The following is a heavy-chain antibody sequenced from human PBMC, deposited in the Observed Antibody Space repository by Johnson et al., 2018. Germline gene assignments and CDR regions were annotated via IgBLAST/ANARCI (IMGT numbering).Heavy chain of an antibody. D-gene: IGHD3-10*01. CDR3: ARTGGSGSYVKI. Sequence: QVELQESGPGLVKPSETLSLTCTVSGGSISSYYWSWIRQPPGKGLEWIGYIYYSGSTNYNPSLKSRVTISVDTSKNQFSLKLSPVTAADTAVYYCARTGGSGSYVKIWGQGTMVTVSS. V-gene: IGHV4-59*01. CDR1: GGSISSYY. CDR2: IYYSGST. J-gene: IGHJ3*02.